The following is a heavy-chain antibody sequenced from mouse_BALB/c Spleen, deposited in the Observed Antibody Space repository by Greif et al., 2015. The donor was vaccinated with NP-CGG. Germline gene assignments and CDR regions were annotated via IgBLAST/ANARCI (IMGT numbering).Heavy chain of an antibody. Sequence: EVQLVESGPELVKPGASVKIPCKASGYTFTDYNMDWVKQSHGKSLEWIGDINPNNGGTIYNQKFKGKATLTVDKSSSTAYMGRRRLTSEGTAVYYCARGDYGCRFAYWGQGPLVTVSA. V-gene: IGHV1-18*01. CDR2: INPNNGGT. CDR3: ARGDYGCRFAY. J-gene: IGHJ3*01. CDR1: GYTFTDYN. D-gene: IGHD1-1*01.